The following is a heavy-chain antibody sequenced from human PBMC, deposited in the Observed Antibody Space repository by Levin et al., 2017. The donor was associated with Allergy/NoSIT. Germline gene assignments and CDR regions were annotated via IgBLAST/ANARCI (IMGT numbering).Heavy chain of an antibody. D-gene: IGHD1-1*01. Sequence: SETLSLTCAVYGGSFSGYYWSWIRQPPGKGLEWIGEINHSGSTNYNPSLKSRVTISVDTSKNQFSLKLSSVTAADTAVYYCARVFAAGTVYYFDYWGQGTLVTVSS. CDR2: INHSGST. J-gene: IGHJ4*02. CDR1: GGSFSGYY. CDR3: ARVFAAGTVYYFDY. V-gene: IGHV4-34*01.